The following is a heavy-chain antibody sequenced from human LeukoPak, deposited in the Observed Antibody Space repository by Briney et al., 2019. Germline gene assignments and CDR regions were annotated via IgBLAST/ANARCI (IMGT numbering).Heavy chain of an antibody. J-gene: IGHJ6*03. V-gene: IGHV4-34*01. Sequence: SETLSLTCAVYGGSFSAYYWSWIRQPPGKGLEWIGEINHSGSTNYNPSLKSRVTISVDTSKNQFSLKLSSVTAADTAVYYCARDAYCGGDCYSHYYYYYMDVWGKGTTVTVSS. CDR1: GGSFSAYY. CDR2: INHSGST. CDR3: ARDAYCGGDCYSHYYYYYMDV. D-gene: IGHD2-21*01.